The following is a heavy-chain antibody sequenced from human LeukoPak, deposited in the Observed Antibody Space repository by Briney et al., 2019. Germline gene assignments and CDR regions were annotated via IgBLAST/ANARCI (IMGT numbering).Heavy chain of an antibody. Sequence: GSLRLSCAASGFTFSDYYMSWIRQAPGKGLEWIGSIYHSGSTYYNPSLKSRVTISVDTSKNQFSLKLSSVTAADTAVYYCARDGRLSVGSVDYWGQGTLVTVSS. J-gene: IGHJ4*02. CDR2: IYHSGST. CDR1: GFTFSDYY. CDR3: ARDGRLSVGSVDY. D-gene: IGHD1-26*01. V-gene: IGHV4-38-2*02.